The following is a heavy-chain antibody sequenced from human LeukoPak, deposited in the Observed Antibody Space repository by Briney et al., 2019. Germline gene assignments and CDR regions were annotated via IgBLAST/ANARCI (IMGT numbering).Heavy chain of an antibody. V-gene: IGHV3-7*01. Sequence: GGSLRLSCAASGFTFSSYWMSWVRQAPGKGLEWVANIKQDGSEKYYVDSVKGRFTISRDNAKNSLYLQMNSLRAEDTAVYYCARHPHYSSSPFDYWGQGTLVTVSS. J-gene: IGHJ4*02. D-gene: IGHD6-13*01. CDR3: ARHPHYSSSPFDY. CDR1: GFTFSSYW. CDR2: IKQDGSEK.